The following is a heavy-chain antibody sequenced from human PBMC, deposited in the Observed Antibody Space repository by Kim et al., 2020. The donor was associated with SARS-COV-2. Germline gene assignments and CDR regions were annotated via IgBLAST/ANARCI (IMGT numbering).Heavy chain of an antibody. CDR1: GFTFSSYG. J-gene: IGHJ4*02. CDR2: IWYDGSNK. V-gene: IGHV3-33*06. Sequence: GGSLRLSCAASGFTFSSYGMHWVRQAPGKGLEWVAVIWYDGSNKYYADSVKGRFTISRDNSKNTLYLQMNSLRAEDTAVYYCAKGAFSLSGGIDYWGQGTLVTVSS. CDR3: AKGAFSLSGGIDY. D-gene: IGHD5-12*01.